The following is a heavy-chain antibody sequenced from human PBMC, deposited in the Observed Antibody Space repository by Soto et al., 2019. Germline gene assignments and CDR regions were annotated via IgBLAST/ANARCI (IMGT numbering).Heavy chain of an antibody. Sequence: SRVIQKQGKGLEWVSYISSSGSTIYYADSVKGRFTISRDNAKNSLYLQMNSLRAEDTAVYYCASTPRSYSGMAVWGHGTTVTVSS. CDR3: ASTPRSYSGMAV. V-gene: IGHV3-48*03. J-gene: IGHJ6*02. CDR2: ISSSGSTI.